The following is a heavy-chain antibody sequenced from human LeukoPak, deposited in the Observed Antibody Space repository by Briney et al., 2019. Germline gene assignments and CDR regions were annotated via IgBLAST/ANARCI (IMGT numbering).Heavy chain of an antibody. Sequence: PGASLRLSCAASGFTFDDYAMRWVRQAPGKGLEWVSSIGGSGVNTYHADSVKGRFTISRDNSKNTLYLQMNSLRAEDTAVYYCARSGYDFDNWGQGIMVTVSS. CDR1: GFTFDDYA. CDR3: ARSGYDFDN. V-gene: IGHV3-23*01. CDR2: IGGSGVNT. D-gene: IGHD6-13*01. J-gene: IGHJ4*03.